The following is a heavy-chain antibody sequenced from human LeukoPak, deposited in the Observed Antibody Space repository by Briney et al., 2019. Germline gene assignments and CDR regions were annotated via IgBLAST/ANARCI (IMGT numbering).Heavy chain of an antibody. CDR2: IRYDGSNK. V-gene: IGHV3-30*02. J-gene: IGHJ4*02. D-gene: IGHD2-21*02. CDR1: GFTFSSYG. CDR3: AKDHRAYCGGDCVDFDY. Sequence: GGSLRLSCAASGFTFSSYGMHWVRQAPGKGLEWVAFIRYDGSNKYYADSVKGRFTISRDNSKNTLYLQMNSLRAEDTAVYYCAKDHRAYCGGDCVDFDYWGQGTLVTVSS.